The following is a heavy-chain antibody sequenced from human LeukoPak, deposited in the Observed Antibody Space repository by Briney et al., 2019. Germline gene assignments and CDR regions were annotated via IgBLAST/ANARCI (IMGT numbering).Heavy chain of an antibody. Sequence: ASVKVSCKASAYTFTSYYMHWVRQAPRQGLEWMGIINPSGGSTSYAQKFQGRVTMTRDMSTSTVYMELSTLRSEDTAIYYCARAIVGPTIDYWGQGTLVTVSS. V-gene: IGHV1-46*01. D-gene: IGHD1-26*01. CDR3: ARAIVGPTIDY. J-gene: IGHJ4*02. CDR1: AYTFTSYY. CDR2: INPSGGST.